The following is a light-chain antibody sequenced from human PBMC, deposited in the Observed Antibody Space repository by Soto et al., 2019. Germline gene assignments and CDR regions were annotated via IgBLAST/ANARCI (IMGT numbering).Light chain of an antibody. Sequence: QAVVTQPPSASGTPGQRVTISCSGSSSNIGSYSVNWYQQLPGTAPKLLMYSNNQRPSGVPDRFSGSTSGTSASLAISGLQSEDEADYYCAAWDGSLNGAVFGGGTQLTVL. J-gene: IGLJ7*01. CDR3: AAWDGSLNGAV. V-gene: IGLV1-44*01. CDR1: SSNIGSYS. CDR2: SNN.